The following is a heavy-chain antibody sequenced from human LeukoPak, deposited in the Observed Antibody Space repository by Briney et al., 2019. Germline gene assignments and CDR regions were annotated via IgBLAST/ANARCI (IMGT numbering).Heavy chain of an antibody. CDR2: IYYSGST. CDR3: ASGILTGYYKGGFDY. Sequence: SETLSLTCTVSGGSISSSSYYWGWIRQPPGKGLEWIGSIYYSGSTYYNPSLKSRVTISVDTSKNQFSLKLSSVTAADTAVYYCASGILTGYYKGGFDYWGQGTLVTVSS. CDR1: GGSISSSSYY. D-gene: IGHD3-9*01. J-gene: IGHJ4*02. V-gene: IGHV4-39*07.